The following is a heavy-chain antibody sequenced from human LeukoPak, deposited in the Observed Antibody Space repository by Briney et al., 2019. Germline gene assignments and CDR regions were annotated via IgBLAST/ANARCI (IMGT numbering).Heavy chain of an antibody. CDR1: GGTFSSYA. CDR3: ARDRDARNYFDY. CDR2: IIPIFGTA. D-gene: IGHD2-21*02. V-gene: IGHV1-69*06. J-gene: IGHJ4*02. Sequence: GSSVKVSCKASGGTFSSYAISWVRQAPGQGLEWMGGIIPIFGTANYAQKFQGRVTITADKSTSTAYMELSGLRSEDTAVYYCARDRDARNYFDYWGQGTLVTVSS.